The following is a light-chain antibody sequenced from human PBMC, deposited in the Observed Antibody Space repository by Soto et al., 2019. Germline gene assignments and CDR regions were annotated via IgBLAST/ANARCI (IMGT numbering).Light chain of an antibody. CDR1: QDISNY. CDR2: GAS. Sequence: DIQMNQSPSSLPASVGDRVTITCRASQDISNYLAWYQQKPGKVPKLLIYGASTLHSGVPSRFSGSGSGTDFKFTISSLQPEDVATYYCQQHDPFPALTFGGGGKVDI. V-gene: IGKV1-27*01. J-gene: IGKJ4*01. CDR3: QQHDPFPALT.